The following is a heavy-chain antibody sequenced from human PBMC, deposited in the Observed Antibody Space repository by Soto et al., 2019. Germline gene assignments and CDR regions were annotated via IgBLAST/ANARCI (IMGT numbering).Heavy chain of an antibody. D-gene: IGHD1-1*01. CDR1: GFSLTSPGMC. J-gene: IGHJ6*02. CDR2: IERDDDDK. CDR3: ARSIRGTRRFNGLDV. Sequence: YGPTLVNPTETLTLTCTFSGFSLTSPGMCVSWIRQSPGKALEWLALIERDDDDKYYSTSLKTRLTISKDTRKNQVVLTMANMEPADTPTYYCARSIRGTRRFNGLDVCGQARTETVSS. V-gene: IGHV2-70*13.